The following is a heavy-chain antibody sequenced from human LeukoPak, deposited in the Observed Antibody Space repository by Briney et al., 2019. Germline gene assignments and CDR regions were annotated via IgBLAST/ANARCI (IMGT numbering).Heavy chain of an antibody. CDR2: ISATGGST. D-gene: IGHD6-13*01. CDR3: AKRTAAVPYFYYGMDV. Sequence: PGASLRLSCAASGFTFSTYAMSWVRQAPGKGLEWVSGISATGGSTYYADSVKSRFTISRDNSKNTLYLQVNSLRAEDTAVYYCAKRTAAVPYFYYGMDVWGQGTTVTVSS. CDR1: GFTFSTYA. J-gene: IGHJ6*02. V-gene: IGHV3-23*01.